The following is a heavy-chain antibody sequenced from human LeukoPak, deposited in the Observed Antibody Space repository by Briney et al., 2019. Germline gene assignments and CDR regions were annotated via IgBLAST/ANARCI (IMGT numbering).Heavy chain of an antibody. CDR1: GFTFSDYY. J-gene: IGHJ4*02. CDR2: TSSSDDGK. Sequence: GGSLRLSCAASGFTFSDYYMSWLRQAPGKGLEWVAATSSSDDGKYHAGSVRGRFTISRDNFRNTVYLQMNNVRSEDAARYYCAKAPATSCRGAFCYPLDSWGQGTLVTVSS. V-gene: IGHV3-23*01. D-gene: IGHD2-15*01. CDR3: AKAPATSCRGAFCYPLDS.